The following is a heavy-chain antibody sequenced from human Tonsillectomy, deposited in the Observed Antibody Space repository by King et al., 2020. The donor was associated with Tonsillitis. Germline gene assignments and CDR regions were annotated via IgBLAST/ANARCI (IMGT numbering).Heavy chain of an antibody. Sequence: VQLQESGPGLVKPSETLSLTCTVSGGSISSYYWSWIRQPPEKGLEWLAYIYYIGSTNYNPSLKSRVTISVDTSKNQISLKLSSVTAADTAVYYCASPFPVLKYWGQGTLVTVSS. CDR2: IYYIGST. CDR3: ASPFPVLKY. CDR1: GGSISSYY. V-gene: IGHV4-59*01. J-gene: IGHJ4*02. D-gene: IGHD3-9*01.